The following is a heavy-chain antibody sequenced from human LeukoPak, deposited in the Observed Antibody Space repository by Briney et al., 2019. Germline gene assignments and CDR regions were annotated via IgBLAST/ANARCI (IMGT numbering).Heavy chain of an antibody. CDR3: ARNTLYCSGGSCYSDY. CDR1: GFTFSDYY. V-gene: IGHV3-11*04. D-gene: IGHD2-15*01. Sequence: PGGSLRLSCAASGFTFSDYYMSWIRQAPGKGLEWVSYISSSGSTIYYADSVKGRFTISRDNAKNSLYLQMNSLRAEDTAVYYRARNTLYCSGGSCYSDYWGQGTLVTVSS. J-gene: IGHJ4*02. CDR2: ISSSGSTI.